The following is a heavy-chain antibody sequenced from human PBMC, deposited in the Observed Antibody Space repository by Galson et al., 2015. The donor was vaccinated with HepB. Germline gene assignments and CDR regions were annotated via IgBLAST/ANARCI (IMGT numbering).Heavy chain of an antibody. D-gene: IGHD1-20*01. CDR2: FDPEDGET. CDR3: ATVGITGTLNPYYYGMDV. J-gene: IGHJ6*02. V-gene: IGHV1-24*01. Sequence: SVKVSCKVSGYTLTELSMHWVRQAPGKGLEWMGGFDPEDGETIYAQKFQGRVTMTEDTSTDTAYMELSSLRSEDTAVYYCATVGITGTLNPYYYGMDVWGQGTTVTVSS. CDR1: GYTLTELS.